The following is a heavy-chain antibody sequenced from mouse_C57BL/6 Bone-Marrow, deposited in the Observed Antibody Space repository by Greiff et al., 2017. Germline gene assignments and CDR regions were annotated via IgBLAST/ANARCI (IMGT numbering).Heavy chain of an antibody. CDR1: GYTFTTYP. J-gene: IGHJ2*01. Sequence: VQLQQSGAELVKPGASVKMSCKASGYTFTTYPIEWMKQNHGKSLEWIGNFHPYNDDTKYNEKFQGKATLTVETSSSTVYLELSRLTSDDSAVYYCAIYDYDEGYFYYWGQGTTLTVSS. D-gene: IGHD2-4*01. CDR3: AIYDYDEGYFYY. CDR2: FHPYNDDT. V-gene: IGHV1-47*01.